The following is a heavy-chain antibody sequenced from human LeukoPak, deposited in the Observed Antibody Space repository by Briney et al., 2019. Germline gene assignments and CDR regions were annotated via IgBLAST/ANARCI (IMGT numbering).Heavy chain of an antibody. V-gene: IGHV4-30-4*01. CDR3: ARPSYYDSSGIDI. J-gene: IGHJ4*02. Sequence: PSQTLSLTCTVSGGSISSGDYYWSWIRQPPGKGLEWIGYIYYSGSTYYNPSLKSRVTISVDTSKNQFSLKLSSVTAADAAVYYCARPSYYDSSGIDIWGQGALVTVSS. D-gene: IGHD3-22*01. CDR1: GGSISSGDYY. CDR2: IYYSGST.